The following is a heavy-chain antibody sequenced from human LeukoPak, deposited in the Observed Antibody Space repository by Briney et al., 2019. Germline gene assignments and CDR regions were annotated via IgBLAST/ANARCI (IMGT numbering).Heavy chain of an antibody. D-gene: IGHD6-13*01. J-gene: IGHJ3*02. CDR1: GGSISSSSYY. CDR2: IYYSGST. CDR3: ARDALLRSSWLVRRAFDI. Sequence: SETLSLNCTISGGSISSSSYYWGGIRQPRGKGLEWIGSIYYSGSTYYNPSLKSRVTISVDTSKNQFSLKLSSVTAADTAVYYCARDALLRSSWLVRRAFDIWGQGTMVTVSS. V-gene: IGHV4-39*07.